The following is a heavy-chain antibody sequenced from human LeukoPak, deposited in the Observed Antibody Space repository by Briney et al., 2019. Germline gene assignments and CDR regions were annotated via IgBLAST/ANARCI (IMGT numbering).Heavy chain of an antibody. D-gene: IGHD1-26*01. Sequence: PSETLSLTCTVSGYSIRSDYYWGWIRQPPGKGLEWIGSIYHSGSTYYNPSLKSRVTISVDTSKNQFSLKLSSVTAADTAVYYCARAIEVGAMTPFDYWGQGTLVTVSS. J-gene: IGHJ4*02. CDR3: ARAIEVGAMTPFDY. CDR1: GYSIRSDYY. V-gene: IGHV4-38-2*02. CDR2: IYHSGST.